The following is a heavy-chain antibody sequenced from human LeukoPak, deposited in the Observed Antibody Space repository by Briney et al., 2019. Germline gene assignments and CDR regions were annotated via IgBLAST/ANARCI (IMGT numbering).Heavy chain of an antibody. D-gene: IGHD6-19*01. CDR2: IYSGGST. Sequence: GGSLRLSCAASGFTVSSNYMSWVRQAPGKGLEWVSVIYSGGSTYYADSVKGRFTISRDNSKNTLYLQMNSLRAEDTAVYYCARGSAEWLEHYYYYYMDVWGKGTTVTVSS. CDR1: GFTVSSNY. J-gene: IGHJ6*03. CDR3: ARGSAEWLEHYYYYYMDV. V-gene: IGHV3-53*01.